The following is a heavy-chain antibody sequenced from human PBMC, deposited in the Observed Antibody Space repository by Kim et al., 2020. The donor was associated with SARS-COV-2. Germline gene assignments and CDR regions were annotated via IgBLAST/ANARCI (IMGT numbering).Heavy chain of an antibody. CDR3: AKVYGYYYDSSGYYPGFDY. J-gene: IGHJ4*02. Sequence: GRFTISRDNSKNTLYLQMNSLRAEDTAVYYCAKVYGYYYDSSGYYPGFDYWGQGTLVTVSS. V-gene: IGHV3-30*02. D-gene: IGHD3-22*01.